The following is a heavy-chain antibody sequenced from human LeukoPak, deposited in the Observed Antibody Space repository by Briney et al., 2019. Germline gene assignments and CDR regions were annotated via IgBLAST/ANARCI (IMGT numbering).Heavy chain of an antibody. CDR1: GYTFTSYG. J-gene: IGHJ4*02. D-gene: IGHD3-10*01. CDR2: ISAYNGNT. V-gene: IGHV1-18*01. Sequence: GESLKVSCKASGYTFTSYGISWVRQAPGQGLEWMGWISAYNGNTNYVQKLQGRVTMTTDTSTSTAYMELRSLRSDDTAVYYCARDVEVRGAVPRPYDYWGQGTLVTVSS. CDR3: ARDVEVRGAVPRPYDY.